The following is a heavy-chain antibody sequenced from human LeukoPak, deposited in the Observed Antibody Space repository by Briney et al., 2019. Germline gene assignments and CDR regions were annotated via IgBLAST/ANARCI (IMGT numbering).Heavy chain of an antibody. CDR3: ARDTKTRYYDSSGYYYSLNGDY. CDR2: ISAYNGNT. D-gene: IGHD3-22*01. J-gene: IGHJ4*02. V-gene: IGHV1-18*01. Sequence: GASVKVSCKASGYTFTSYGICWVRQAPGQGLEWMGWISAYNGNTNYAQKLQGRVTMTTDTSTSTAYMELRSLRSDDTAVYYCARDTKTRYYDSSGYYYSLNGDYWGQGTLVTVSS. CDR1: GYTFTSYG.